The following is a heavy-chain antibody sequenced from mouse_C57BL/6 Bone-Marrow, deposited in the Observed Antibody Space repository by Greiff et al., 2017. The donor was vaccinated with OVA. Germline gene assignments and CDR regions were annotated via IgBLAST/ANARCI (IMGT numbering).Heavy chain of an antibody. J-gene: IGHJ2*01. V-gene: IGHV2-2*01. Sequence: VKLQQSGPGLVQPSQSLSITCTVSGFSLTSYGVHWVRQSPGKGLEWLGVIWSGGSTDYNAAFISRLSISKDNSKSQVFFKMNSLQADDTAIYYCARSRGLRRGRPYYFDYWGQGTTLTVSS. CDR2: IWSGGST. CDR1: GFSLTSYG. D-gene: IGHD2-2*01. CDR3: ARSRGLRRGRPYYFDY.